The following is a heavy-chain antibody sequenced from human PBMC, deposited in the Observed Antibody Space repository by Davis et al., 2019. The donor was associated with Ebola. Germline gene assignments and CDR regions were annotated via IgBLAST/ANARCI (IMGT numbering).Heavy chain of an antibody. CDR1: RFTFSSYS. CDR3: ARADYDFWSGYQYADY. D-gene: IGHD3-3*01. Sequence: PSETLSLTCAASRFTFSSYSMNWVRQAPGKGLEWVSYISSSSSTIYYADSVKGRFTISRDNAKNSLYLQMNSLRDEDTAVYYCARADYDFWSGYQYADYWGQGTLVTVSS. CDR2: ISSSSSTI. J-gene: IGHJ4*02. V-gene: IGHV3-48*02.